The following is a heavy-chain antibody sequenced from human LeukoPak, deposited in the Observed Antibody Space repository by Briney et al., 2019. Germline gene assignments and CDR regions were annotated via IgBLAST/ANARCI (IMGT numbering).Heavy chain of an antibody. V-gene: IGHV4-30-4*01. CDR2: IYYSGST. CDR1: GGSISSGDYY. J-gene: IGHJ5*02. D-gene: IGHD3-10*01. Sequence: SETLSLTCTVSGGSISSGDYYWSWIRQPPGKGLEWIGYIYYSGSTYYNPSLKSRVTISVDTSKNQFSLKLSSVTAADTAVYYCASTDYGSGSYYKEFVLDPWGQGTLVTVSS. CDR3: ASTDYGSGSYYKEFVLDP.